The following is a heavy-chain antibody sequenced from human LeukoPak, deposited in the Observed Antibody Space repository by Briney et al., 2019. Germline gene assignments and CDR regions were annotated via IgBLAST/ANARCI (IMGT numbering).Heavy chain of an antibody. CDR3: ARGRQQHLYYHYYGMDV. D-gene: IGHD6-13*01. CDR2: INHSGST. Sequence: SETLSLTCAVYGGSFSGYYWSWIRQPPGKGLEWIGEINHSGSTNYNPSLKSRVTISVDTSKNQFSLKLSSVTAADTTVYYCARGRQQHLYYHYYGMDVWGQGTTVTVSS. CDR1: GGSFSGYY. J-gene: IGHJ6*02. V-gene: IGHV4-34*01.